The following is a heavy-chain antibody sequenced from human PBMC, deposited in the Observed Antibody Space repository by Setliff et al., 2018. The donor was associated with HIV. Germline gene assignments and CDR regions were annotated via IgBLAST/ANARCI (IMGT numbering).Heavy chain of an antibody. Sequence: PGGSLRLSCAASGFTFDDYTMHWVRQAPGKAPEWVSLISWDGYNTYYADSVQGRFTISRDNAKNSLYLQMNSLRVEDTAVYYCARDSLVAAMGASAFDIWGHGTMVTVSS. CDR3: ARDSLVAAMGASAFDI. V-gene: IGHV3-43*01. D-gene: IGHD5-12*01. CDR1: GFTFDDYT. J-gene: IGHJ3*02. CDR2: ISWDGYNT.